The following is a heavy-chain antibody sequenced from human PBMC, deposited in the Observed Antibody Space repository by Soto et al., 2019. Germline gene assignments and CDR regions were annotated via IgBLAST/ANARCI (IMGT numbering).Heavy chain of an antibody. CDR2: ISGGGGNK. D-gene: IGHD3-3*01. Sequence: GGSLRLSCAASGFTFSSYGMHWLRQAPGKGLEWVAVISGGGGNKYYADSVNGRFTISRDNSKNTLYLQMNSLRAEDTAVYYCAKSSYDFWSDYPCLDYWGQGTLVTVSS. V-gene: IGHV3-30*18. J-gene: IGHJ4*02. CDR1: GFTFSSYG. CDR3: AKSSYDFWSDYPCLDY.